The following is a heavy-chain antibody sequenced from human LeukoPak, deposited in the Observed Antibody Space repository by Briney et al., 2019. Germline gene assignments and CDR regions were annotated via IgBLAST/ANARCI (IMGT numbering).Heavy chain of an antibody. CDR1: GYTFTSYD. D-gene: IGHD1-26*01. Sequence: ASVKVSCKASGYTFTSYDINWVRQATGQGLEWMGWMNPNSGNTGYAQKFQGRVTMTRDTSTSTVYMELSSLRSEDTAVYYCARGAYRVGAPGWHYYYYYMDVWGKGTTVTISS. V-gene: IGHV1-8*01. CDR2: MNPNSGNT. CDR3: ARGAYRVGAPGWHYYYYYMDV. J-gene: IGHJ6*03.